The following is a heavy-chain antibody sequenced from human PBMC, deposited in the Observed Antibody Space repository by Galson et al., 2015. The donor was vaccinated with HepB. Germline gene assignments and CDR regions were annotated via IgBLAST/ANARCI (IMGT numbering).Heavy chain of an antibody. Sequence: LSLTCTVSGGSISSRSYYWAWIRQPPGKGLEWIGSIYYSGSTYYNPSLNSRVIISVDTSKSQFSLKLSSVIAADTAVYYCVTMLRGVITKNYFDYWGQGTLVTVSS. CDR3: VTMLRGVITKNYFDY. CDR1: GGSISSRSYY. J-gene: IGHJ4*02. V-gene: IGHV4-39*01. CDR2: IYYSGST. D-gene: IGHD3-10*01.